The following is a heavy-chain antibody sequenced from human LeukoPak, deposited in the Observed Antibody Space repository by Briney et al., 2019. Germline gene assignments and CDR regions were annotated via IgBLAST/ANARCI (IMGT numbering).Heavy chain of an antibody. CDR2: IYYSGST. J-gene: IGHJ4*02. CDR1: GGSISSYY. D-gene: IGHD2-2*01. Sequence: SETLSLTCTVSGGSISSYYWSWIRQHPGKGLEWIGYIYYSGSTYYNPSLKSRATISVDRSKNHFSLRLTSVTAADTAIYYCARVPNSTSWPSYFDDWGQGTLVAVSA. V-gene: IGHV4-59*06. CDR3: ARVPNSTSWPSYFDD.